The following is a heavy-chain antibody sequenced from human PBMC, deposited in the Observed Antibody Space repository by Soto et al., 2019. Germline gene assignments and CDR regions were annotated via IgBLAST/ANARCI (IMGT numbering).Heavy chain of an antibody. V-gene: IGHV3-23*01. J-gene: IGHJ3*01. CDR1: GFTFNNYA. D-gene: IGHD3-9*01. CDR2: ISGSGGST. CDR3: AKPHWLSDFQDAFDL. Sequence: EVQLLESGGGLVQPGGSLRLSCAASGFTFNNYAMSWVRQAPGKGLEWVSAISGSGGSTYYADSVKGRFTISRDNAKNTLYVQMNSLRSEDTAVYYCAKPHWLSDFQDAFDLWGQGTMVTVSS.